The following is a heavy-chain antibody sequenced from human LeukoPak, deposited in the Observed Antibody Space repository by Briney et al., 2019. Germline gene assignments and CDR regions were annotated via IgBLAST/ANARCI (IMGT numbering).Heavy chain of an antibody. CDR1: GYTFTGYY. V-gene: IGHV1-2*02. CDR2: INPNSGGT. D-gene: IGHD6-13*01. Sequence: ASVKVSCKASGYTFTGYYMHWVRQAPGQGLEWMGWINPNSGGTNYAQKFQGRVTMTRDTSISTACMELSRLRSDDTAVYYCARGFVNRWQQLGSYWGQGTLVTVSS. J-gene: IGHJ4*02. CDR3: ARGFVNRWQQLGSY.